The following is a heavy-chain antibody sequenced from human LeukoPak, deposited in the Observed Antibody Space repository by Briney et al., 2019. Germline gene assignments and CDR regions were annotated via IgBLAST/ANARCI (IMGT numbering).Heavy chain of an antibody. CDR2: IYYSGST. Sequence: TSETLSLTCTVSGGSISSSYSWGWIRQPPGKGLEWIGNIYYSGSTCYNSSLKSRVTISADTSKNQFSLTLTSVTAADTAVYYCARDRSVGVLPAPPFDFWGQGTLVTVSS. V-gene: IGHV4-39*07. CDR1: GGSISSSYS. D-gene: IGHD6-6*01. J-gene: IGHJ4*02. CDR3: ARDRSVGVLPAPPFDF.